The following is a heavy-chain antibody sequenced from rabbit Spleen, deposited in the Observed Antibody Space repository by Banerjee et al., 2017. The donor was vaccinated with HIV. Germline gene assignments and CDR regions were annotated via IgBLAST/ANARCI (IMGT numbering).Heavy chain of an antibody. CDR3: VRDLENYVGSSYLDL. D-gene: IGHD8-1*01. Sequence: QEQLKESGGGLVQPEGSLTLTCKASGFDFSRGYDMCWVRQAPGKGLEWIACIYTATGKAVYASWVNGRLTISRSTSLNTVDLKMTSLTAADTATYFCVRDLENYVGSSYLDLWGQGTLVTVS. CDR1: GFDFSRGYD. CDR2: IYTATGKA. J-gene: IGHJ4*01. V-gene: IGHV1S43*01.